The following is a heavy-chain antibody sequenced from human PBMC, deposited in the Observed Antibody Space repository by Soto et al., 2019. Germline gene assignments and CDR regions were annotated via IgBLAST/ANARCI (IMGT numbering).Heavy chain of an antibody. CDR1: GFTFSTYS. J-gene: IGHJ2*01. CDR2: ISSSSSYI. Sequence: EVQLVESGGGLVKPGGSLRLSCAASGFTFSTYSMNWVRQAPGKGLEWVSSISSSSSYIYYADSVKGRFTISRDNAKKSLFLQMNSVRAEDTAVYYCARDRKVWYFDLWGRGTLVTVSS. CDR3: ARDRKVWYFDL. V-gene: IGHV3-21*01.